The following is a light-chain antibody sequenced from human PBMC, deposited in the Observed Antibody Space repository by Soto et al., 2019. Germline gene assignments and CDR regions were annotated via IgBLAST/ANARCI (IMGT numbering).Light chain of an antibody. CDR2: GAS. CDR1: QSISSSY. J-gene: IGKJ1*01. V-gene: IGKV3-20*01. Sequence: IVMTQSPGTLSVSPGERASLSCRASQSISSSYLAWYQQRPGQAPRLLIYGASSRATGIPDRFSGSGSGTEFTLTISRLEPEDFAVYYCQQYGSSSWTFGQGTKVDI. CDR3: QQYGSSSWT.